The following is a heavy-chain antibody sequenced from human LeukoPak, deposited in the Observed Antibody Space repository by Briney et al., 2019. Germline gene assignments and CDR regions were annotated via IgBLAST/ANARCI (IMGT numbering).Heavy chain of an antibody. D-gene: IGHD6-19*01. V-gene: IGHV4-59*01. J-gene: IGHJ4*02. CDR1: GGSISSYY. CDR2: IYYSGST. CDR3: ARGQWLVKEFDY. Sequence: PSETLSLTCTVSGGSISSYYWSWIRQPPGKGLEWIGYIYYSGSTNYNPSLKSRVTISVDTSKNKFSLKLSSVTAADTAVYYCARGQWLVKEFDYWGQGTLVTVSS.